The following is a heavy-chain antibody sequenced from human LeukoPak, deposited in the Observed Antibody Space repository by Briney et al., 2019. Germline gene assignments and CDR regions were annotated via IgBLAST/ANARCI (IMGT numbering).Heavy chain of an antibody. V-gene: IGHV5-51*01. D-gene: IGHD2-21*02. Sequence: GESLKISCKGSGYSFTSYWIGWVRQMPGKGLEWMGIIFPGDSDTRYSPSFQGQVTISADKSITTAFLQWSSLKASDTAMYYCASHTYCGGDCYSNPIDAFDIWGQGTMFTVSS. CDR3: ASHTYCGGDCYSNPIDAFDI. J-gene: IGHJ3*02. CDR2: IFPGDSDT. CDR1: GYSFTSYW.